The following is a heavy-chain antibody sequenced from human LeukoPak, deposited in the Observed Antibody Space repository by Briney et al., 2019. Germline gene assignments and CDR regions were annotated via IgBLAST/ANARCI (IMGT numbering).Heavy chain of an antibody. CDR2: IFPIFGTA. V-gene: IGHV1-69*05. D-gene: IGHD2-2*02. J-gene: IGHJ4*02. Sequence: SVKVSCKASGGTITSYAISWVRQAPGQGLEWMGGIFPIFGTANYAQKFQGRVTITTDESTSTAYMELSSLRSEDTAVYYCARSPAVVGYCSSTSCYTELPYFDYWGQGTLVTVSS. CDR3: ARSPAVVGYCSSTSCYTELPYFDY. CDR1: GGTITSYA.